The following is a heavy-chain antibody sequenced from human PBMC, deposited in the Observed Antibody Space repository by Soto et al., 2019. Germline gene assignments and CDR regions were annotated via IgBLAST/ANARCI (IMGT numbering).Heavy chain of an antibody. Sequence: QAQLVQSGAEVKKPGSSVKVSCKASGGTFSTYIISWVRQAPGQGLEWMGRIIPILGIANYAQNFQGRVTITADKSTSTVYMELSSLRSEDTAVYYCAREDYYGSGSYYNNDAFAIWGQGTMLTVSS. CDR2: IIPILGIA. CDR1: GGTFSTYI. J-gene: IGHJ3*02. D-gene: IGHD3-10*01. V-gene: IGHV1-69*08. CDR3: AREDYYGSGSYYNNDAFAI.